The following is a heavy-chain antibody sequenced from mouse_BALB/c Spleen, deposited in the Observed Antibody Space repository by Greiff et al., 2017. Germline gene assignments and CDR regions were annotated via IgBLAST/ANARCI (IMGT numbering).Heavy chain of an antibody. V-gene: IGHV5-6-5*01. CDR1: GFTFSSYA. CDR2: ISSGGST. CDR3: AREGWEGFDY. D-gene: IGHD1-1*02. J-gene: IGHJ2*01. Sequence: EVQLVESGGGLVQPGGSLKLSCAASGFTFSSYAMSWVRQTPEKRLEWVASISSGGSTYYPDSVKGRFTISRDKARNILYLQMSSLRSEDTAMYYCAREGWEGFDYWGQGTTLTVSS.